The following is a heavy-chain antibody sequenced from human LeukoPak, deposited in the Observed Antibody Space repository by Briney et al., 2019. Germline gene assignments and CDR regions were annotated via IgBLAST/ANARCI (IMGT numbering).Heavy chain of an antibody. V-gene: IGHV4-30-4*01. CDR1: GGSISSGDYY. Sequence: SETLSLTCTVSGGSISSGDYYWSWIRQPPGKGLEWIGYIYYSGSTYYNPSLKSRVTISVDTSKNQFSLKLSSVTAADTAVYYCARVSGSYYAHDYWGQGTLVTVSS. J-gene: IGHJ4*02. CDR2: IYYSGST. D-gene: IGHD1-26*01. CDR3: ARVSGSYYAHDY.